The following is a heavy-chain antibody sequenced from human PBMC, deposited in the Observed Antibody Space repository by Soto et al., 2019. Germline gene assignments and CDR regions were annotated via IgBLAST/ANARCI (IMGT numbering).Heavy chain of an antibody. Sequence: GGSLRLSCVASGFTFMSYHMSWVRQTPEKGLEWVSTVIGSGVDTYYADSVKGRFTISRDNPRNTLHLQMNNLRADDTAVYFCARRVLRDIGAFNVWGQGTMVTVSS. CDR1: GFTFMSYH. CDR2: VIGSGVDT. D-gene: IGHD5-12*01. CDR3: ARRVLRDIGAFNV. J-gene: IGHJ3*01. V-gene: IGHV3-23*01.